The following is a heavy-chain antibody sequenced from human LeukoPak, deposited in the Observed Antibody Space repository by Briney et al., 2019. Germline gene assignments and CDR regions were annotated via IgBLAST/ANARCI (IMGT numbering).Heavy chain of an antibody. CDR3: AREWFGELYYFDY. V-gene: IGHV3-21*01. Sequence: PERSLRLSCAASGFTFSSYAMNWVRQAPGKGLEWVSSISSSSSYIYYADSVKGRFTISRDNAKNSLYLQMNSLRAEDTAVYYCAREWFGELYYFDYWGQGTLVTVSS. CDR1: GFTFSSYA. D-gene: IGHD3-10*01. J-gene: IGHJ4*02. CDR2: ISSSSSYI.